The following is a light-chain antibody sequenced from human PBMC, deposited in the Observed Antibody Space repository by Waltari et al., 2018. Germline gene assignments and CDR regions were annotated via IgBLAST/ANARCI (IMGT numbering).Light chain of an antibody. V-gene: IGKV3-20*01. Sequence: EILLTQSPGTLSLSPGERGPPSCRASQSVSRFLAWYQQKPGQAPRLLIYGASTRATGIPDRFSGSGSGTDFSLTISRLEPEDFAVYYCQKYDRLPATFGQGTKVEIK. CDR2: GAS. J-gene: IGKJ1*01. CDR1: QSVSRF. CDR3: QKYDRLPAT.